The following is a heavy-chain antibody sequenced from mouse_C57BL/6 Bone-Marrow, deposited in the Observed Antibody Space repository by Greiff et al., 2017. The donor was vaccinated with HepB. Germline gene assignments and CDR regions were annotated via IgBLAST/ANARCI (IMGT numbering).Heavy chain of an antibody. D-gene: IGHD2-5*01. CDR3: ARSPYSNYDYYAMDY. CDR2: INPSNGGT. V-gene: IGHV1-53*01. Sequence: QVQLQQPGTELVKPGASVKLSCKASGYTFTSYWMHWVKQRPGQGLEWIGNINPSNGGTNYNEKFKGKATLTADKSSSTAYMQLSSLTSEDSAVYFCARSPYSNYDYYAMDYWDRGTSVTVSA. J-gene: IGHJ4*01. CDR1: GYTFTSYW.